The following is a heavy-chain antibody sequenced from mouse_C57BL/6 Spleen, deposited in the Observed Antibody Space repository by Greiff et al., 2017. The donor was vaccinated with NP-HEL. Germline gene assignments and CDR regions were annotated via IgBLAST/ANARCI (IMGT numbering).Heavy chain of an antibody. CDR1: GFTFTDYY. V-gene: IGHV7-3*01. Sequence: EVKVEESGGGLVQPGGSLSLSCAASGFTFTDYYMSWVRQPPGKALEWLGFIRNKANGYTTEYSASVKGRFTISRDNSQSILYLQMNALRAEDSATYYCARSSSWYFDVWGTGTTVTVSS. CDR2: IRNKANGYTT. CDR3: ARSSSWYFDV. J-gene: IGHJ1*03.